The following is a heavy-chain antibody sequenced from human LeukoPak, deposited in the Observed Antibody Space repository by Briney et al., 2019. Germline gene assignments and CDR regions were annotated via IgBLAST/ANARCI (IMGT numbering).Heavy chain of an antibody. CDR3: AKSRAPTADPDAFDV. CDR1: GFTFSNYG. Sequence: GGSLRLSCIGSGFTFSNYGIHWVRRPPGKGLEWVAFIRYGGSNEYYTDSVKGRFTISRDNSKNSLYLQMNRLRVEDSGMYYCAKSRAPTADPDAFDVWGQGTMVTVSS. J-gene: IGHJ3*01. CDR2: IRYGGSNE. D-gene: IGHD1-14*01. V-gene: IGHV3-30*02.